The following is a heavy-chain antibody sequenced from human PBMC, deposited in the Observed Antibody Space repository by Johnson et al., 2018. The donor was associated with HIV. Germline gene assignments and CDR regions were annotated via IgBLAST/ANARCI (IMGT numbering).Heavy chain of an antibody. V-gene: IGHV3-30*04. CDR3: ARDSERGFDI. CDR2: ISSDGSNN. Sequence: QVQLVESGGCAVQPGRSLRLSCAASGFTFSSYPMHWVRQAPGKGLEWVAVISSDGSNNYYADSVKGRFTISRDNSKNTLYLQMNSLRDEDTAVDYCARDSERGFDIWGQGTMVTVSS. J-gene: IGHJ3*02. D-gene: IGHD1-26*01. CDR1: GFTFSSYP.